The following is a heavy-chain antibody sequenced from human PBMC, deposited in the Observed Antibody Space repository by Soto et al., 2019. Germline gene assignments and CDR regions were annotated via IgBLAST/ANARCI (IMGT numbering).Heavy chain of an antibody. V-gene: IGHV4-34*01. CDR2: INHSGST. CDR3: ARRYGSCFDY. D-gene: IGHD5-18*01. J-gene: IGHJ4*02. Sequence: PSETLSLTCAVYGGSFSGYYWTWIRQPPGTGLEWIGEINHSGSTNYNPSLKSRVTISVDTSKNQFSLKLTSVTAADTDVYYCARRYGSCFDYWGQGTLVTVSS. CDR1: GGSFSGYY.